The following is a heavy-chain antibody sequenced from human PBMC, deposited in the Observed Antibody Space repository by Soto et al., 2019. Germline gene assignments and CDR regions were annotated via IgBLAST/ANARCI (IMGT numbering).Heavy chain of an antibody. CDR1: GGSISSGNYY. D-gene: IGHD2-15*01. Sequence: QVQLQESGPGLVKPSQTLSLTCTVSGGSISSGNYYWSWIRQPPGKGLEWIGFISYSGSTYYSTSLKSRVTISVAPSKSQFSLNLIFVTAADTAVYYCATMGTPATGLYFFDYWGQGSLVTVSS. J-gene: IGHJ4*02. V-gene: IGHV4-30-4*01. CDR3: ATMGTPATGLYFFDY. CDR2: ISYSGST.